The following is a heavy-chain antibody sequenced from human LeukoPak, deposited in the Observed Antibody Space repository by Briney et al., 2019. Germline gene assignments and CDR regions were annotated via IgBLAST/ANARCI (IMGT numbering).Heavy chain of an antibody. Sequence: ASVKVSCKASGFTFTSSAVQWVRQARGQRLEWIGWIVVGSGNTNYAQKFQERVTITRDMSTSTAYMELSSLRSEDTAVYYCAKEWEVVVIHSTYGMDVWGQGTTVTVSS. V-gene: IGHV1-58*01. CDR1: GFTFTSSA. J-gene: IGHJ6*02. CDR3: AKEWEVVVIHSTYGMDV. CDR2: IVVGSGNT. D-gene: IGHD3-22*01.